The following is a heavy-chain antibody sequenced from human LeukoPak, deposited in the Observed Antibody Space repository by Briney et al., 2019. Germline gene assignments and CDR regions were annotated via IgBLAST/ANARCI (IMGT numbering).Heavy chain of an antibody. Sequence: SCKASGYTFTSYAMHWVRQAPGKGLEWVAVISYDGSNKYYADSVKGRFTISRDNSKNTLYLQMNSLRAEDTAVYYCARDSAGDIVVVPAAGLDYWGQGTLVTVSS. CDR1: GYTFTSYA. CDR3: ARDSAGDIVVVPAAGLDY. D-gene: IGHD2-2*01. V-gene: IGHV3-30*04. J-gene: IGHJ4*02. CDR2: ISYDGSNK.